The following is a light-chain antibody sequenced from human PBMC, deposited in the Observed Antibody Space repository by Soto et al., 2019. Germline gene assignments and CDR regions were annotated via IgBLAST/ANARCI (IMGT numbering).Light chain of an antibody. J-gene: IGLJ1*01. CDR3: SSYSGTNNKGI. Sequence: QSVLTQPPSASGSPGQSVTISCTGTKNDIGVYDFVSWYQHHPGKAPRLIIYEVVQRPSGVPDRFSGSKSGNTASLTVSGLQAADEADYFCSSYSGTNNKGIFGTGTKLTVL. V-gene: IGLV2-8*01. CDR1: KNDIGVYDF. CDR2: EVV.